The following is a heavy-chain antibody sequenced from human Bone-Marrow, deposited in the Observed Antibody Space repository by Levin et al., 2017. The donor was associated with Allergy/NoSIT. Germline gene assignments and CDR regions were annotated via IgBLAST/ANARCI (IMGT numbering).Heavy chain of an antibody. J-gene: IGHJ4*02. V-gene: IGHV3-30*03. CDR2: IAFDGITK. D-gene: IGHD3-16*01. CDR3: ARGARMVGETVLFDY. Sequence: PGGSLRLSCTASGFTFKTYGMHWVRQGPGKGLEWVAVIAFDGITKYYADSVKDRFSVSRDNSKDTLYLEMDSLRADDTALYYCARGARMVGETVLFDYWGQGTLVTVSS. CDR1: GFTFKTYG.